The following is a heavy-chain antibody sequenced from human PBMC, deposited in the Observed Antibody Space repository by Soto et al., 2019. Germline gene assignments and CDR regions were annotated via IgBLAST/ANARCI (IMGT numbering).Heavy chain of an antibody. CDR2: ISAYNGNT. J-gene: IGHJ6*02. D-gene: IGHD4-17*01. CDR1: GYTFTSYG. Sequence: ASVKVSCKASGYTFTSYGISWVRQAPGQGLEWMGWISAYNGNTNYAQKLKGRVTMTTDTSTSTAYMELRSLRSDDTAVYYCARDLMLTTVTTNGMDVWGQGTTVTVSS. CDR3: ARDLMLTTVTTNGMDV. V-gene: IGHV1-18*01.